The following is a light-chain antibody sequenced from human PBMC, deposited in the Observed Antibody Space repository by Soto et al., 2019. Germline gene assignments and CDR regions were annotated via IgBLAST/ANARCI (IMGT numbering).Light chain of an antibody. Sequence: EIVMTQSPPSLTVTPGEPASISCRSSQRLLHSNGNIFLDWYLQRPGQSPQLLIYLGFNRASGVAYRFSGSVAGTDFTLNISRVEADDFGVYYCLQALLTPYTFGQGTKLEIK. CDR3: LQALLTPYT. CDR1: QRLLHSNGNIF. CDR2: LGF. J-gene: IGKJ2*01. V-gene: IGKV2-28*01.